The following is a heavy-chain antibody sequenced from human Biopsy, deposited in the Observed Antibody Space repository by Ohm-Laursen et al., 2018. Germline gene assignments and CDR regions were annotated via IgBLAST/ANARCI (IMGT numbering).Heavy chain of an antibody. D-gene: IGHD1-26*01. CDR1: GGTFSNYG. V-gene: IGHV1-69*06. CDR3: ARGEGSSWFDP. Sequence: ASVKVSCKAPGGTFSNYGVNWVRQAPGQGFEWLGGNIPILGTGNYAQKFQDRVTVAADTSTSTATMELRSLRSDDTAVYFCARGEGSSWFDPWGHGTLVTVSS. CDR2: NIPILGTG. J-gene: IGHJ5*02.